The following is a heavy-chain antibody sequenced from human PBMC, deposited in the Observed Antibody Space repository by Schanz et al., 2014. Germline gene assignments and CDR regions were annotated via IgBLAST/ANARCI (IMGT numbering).Heavy chain of an antibody. CDR1: GFTFSEVY. J-gene: IGHJ4*02. Sequence: EVRLVESGGGLVEPGGSLRLSCSGSGFTFSEVYMSWVRQAPGKGLEWVSAISGSGETTYYADSVKGRFTISRDNSKNALYLQMNSLRPEDTAVYYCAKEDRNHNSDYVYWGQGTLVTVSS. D-gene: IGHD3-22*01. V-gene: IGHV3-23*04. CDR2: ISGSGETT. CDR3: AKEDRNHNSDYVY.